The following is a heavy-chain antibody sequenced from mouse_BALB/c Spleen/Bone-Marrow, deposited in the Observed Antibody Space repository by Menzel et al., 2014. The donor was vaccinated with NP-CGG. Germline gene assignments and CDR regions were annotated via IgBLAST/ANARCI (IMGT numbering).Heavy chain of an antibody. CDR3: ATMITDWYFDV. J-gene: IGHJ1*01. Sequence: EVQLQQSGAELVKPGASVKLSCTASGFNIKDTYMHWVKQRPEQGLEWIGRIDPANGNTKYDPKFQGKATITAGTSSNTAYLQLSSLTSGDTAVYYCATMITDWYFDVWGAGTTVTVSS. CDR2: IDPANGNT. V-gene: IGHV14-3*02. D-gene: IGHD2-4*01. CDR1: GFNIKDTY.